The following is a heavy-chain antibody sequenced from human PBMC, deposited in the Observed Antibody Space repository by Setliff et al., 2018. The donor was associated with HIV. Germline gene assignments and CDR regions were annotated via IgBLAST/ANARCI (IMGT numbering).Heavy chain of an antibody. D-gene: IGHD6-19*01. CDR2: MNPKSGNS. Sequence: VKVSCKASRYTFSNYDINWVRQATGQGLEWMGWMNPKSGNSGHAQKFQGRITMTRNTSITTAYMELISLKSEDTAVYYCARGRYSSGLTDYWGQGTLVTV. CDR3: ARGRYSSGLTDY. J-gene: IGHJ4*02. V-gene: IGHV1-8*02. CDR1: RYTFSNYD.